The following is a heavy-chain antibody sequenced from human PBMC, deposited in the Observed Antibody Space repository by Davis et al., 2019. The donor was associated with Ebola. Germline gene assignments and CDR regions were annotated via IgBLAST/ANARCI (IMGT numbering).Heavy chain of an antibody. V-gene: IGHV1-46*01. Sequence: ASVKVSCKASGYTFTSYYMHWVRQAPGQGLEWMGIINPSGGSTSYAQKFQGRVTMTRDTSTSTAYMELRSLRSDDTAVYYCARGRGFVVVPAAIGEGYSGYEYFDYWGQGTLVTVSS. CDR2: INPSGGST. J-gene: IGHJ4*02. CDR3: ARGRGFVVVPAAIGEGYSGYEYFDY. D-gene: IGHD2-2*02. CDR1: GYTFTSYY.